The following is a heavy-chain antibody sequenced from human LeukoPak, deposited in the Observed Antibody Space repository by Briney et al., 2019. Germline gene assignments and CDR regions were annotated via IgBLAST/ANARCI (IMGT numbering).Heavy chain of an antibody. CDR3: ARGLTFGSTNLEVFDY. CDR1: GGSISSYY. V-gene: IGHV4-4*07. CDR2: IYTSGST. D-gene: IGHD2-2*01. Sequence: SETLSLACTVSGGSISSYYWSWIRQPAGKGLEWIGRIYTSGSTNYNPSLKSRVTMSVDTSKNQFSLKLSSATAADTAVYYCARGLTFGSTNLEVFDYWGQGTLVTVSS. J-gene: IGHJ4*02.